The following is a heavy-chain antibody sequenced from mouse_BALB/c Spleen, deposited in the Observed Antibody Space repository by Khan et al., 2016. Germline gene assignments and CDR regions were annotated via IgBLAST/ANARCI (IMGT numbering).Heavy chain of an antibody. CDR2: IWNGGNT. Sequence: QVQLKQSGPGLVQPSQSLSITCTVSGFSLTTFGVHWVRQSPGKGLEWLGGIWNGGNTDYNAAFIPRLSINTENSTRNVFLKMTSLQADDTAIYYCARRGGSYGNYWFAYWGQGTLVTVSA. CDR3: ARRGGSYGNYWFAY. CDR1: GFSLTTFG. V-gene: IGHV2-4-1*01. J-gene: IGHJ3*01. D-gene: IGHD2-1*01.